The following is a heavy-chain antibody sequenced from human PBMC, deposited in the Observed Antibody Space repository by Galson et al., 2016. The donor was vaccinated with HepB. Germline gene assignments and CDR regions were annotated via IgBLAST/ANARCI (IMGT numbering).Heavy chain of an antibody. CDR2: IYHSGTT. D-gene: IGHD3-3*01. CDR3: ARDVSYDLWSGYYSRFDT. V-gene: IGHV4-59*12. Sequence: SETLSLTCTVSGGSISSYYWSWIRQPPGKGLEWIGYIYHSGTTHYNPSLKNRVSISVDTSKDQFSLKLRSVTAADTAVYYCARDVSYDLWSGYYSRFDTWGQGTLVPVSS. J-gene: IGHJ5*02. CDR1: GGSISSYY.